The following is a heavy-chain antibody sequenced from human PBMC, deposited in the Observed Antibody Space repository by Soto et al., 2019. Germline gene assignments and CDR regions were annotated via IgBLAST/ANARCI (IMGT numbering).Heavy chain of an antibody. CDR3: AKSAERALLRYFDWSKVGDAFDI. CDR2: ISGSGGST. CDR1: GFTFSSYA. D-gene: IGHD3-9*01. Sequence: GGSLRLSCAASGFTFSSYAMSWVRQAPGKGLEWVSAISGSGGSTYYADSVKGRFTISRDNSKNTLYLQMNSLRAEDTAVYYCAKSAERALLRYFDWSKVGDAFDIWGQGTMVTVSS. J-gene: IGHJ3*02. V-gene: IGHV3-23*01.